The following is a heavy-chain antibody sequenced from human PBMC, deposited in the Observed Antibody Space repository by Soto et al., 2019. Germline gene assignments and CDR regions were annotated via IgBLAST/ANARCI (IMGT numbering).Heavy chain of an antibody. Sequence: GGSLRLSCAASGFTVSSNFMNWVRQAPGKGLEWLSVIFPGGSTYYADSMKDRFTISRDISKNTVFLQMNSLRVEDTALYYCAKADYSYSWAPGDYWGQGTLVTVSS. D-gene: IGHD6-13*01. CDR2: IFPGGST. V-gene: IGHV3-53*01. CDR1: GFTVSSNF. J-gene: IGHJ4*02. CDR3: AKADYSYSWAPGDY.